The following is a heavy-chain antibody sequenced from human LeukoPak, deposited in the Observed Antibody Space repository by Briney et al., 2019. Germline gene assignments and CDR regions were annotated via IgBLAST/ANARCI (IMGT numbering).Heavy chain of an antibody. D-gene: IGHD3-3*01. CDR2: ISSSSSTI. CDR3: ARYYVSWSGYYNYYYMDV. V-gene: IGHV3-48*04. J-gene: IGHJ6*03. CDR1: GFTFSSYS. Sequence: GGSLRLSCAASGFTFSSYSMNWVRQAPGKGLEWVSYISSSSSTIYYADSVKGRFTISRDNAKNSLYLQMNSLRAEDTAAYCCARYYVSWSGYYNYYYMDVWGKGTTVTVSS.